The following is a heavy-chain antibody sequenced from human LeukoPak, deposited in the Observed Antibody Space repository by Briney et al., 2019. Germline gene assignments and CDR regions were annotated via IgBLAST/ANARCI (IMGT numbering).Heavy chain of an antibody. Sequence: GGSLRPSCTASGFSFNKYGTHWVRQAPGKGLEWVTFIQYDDSVKFYADSVKGRFTISRDNSKNTVYLQMNSLRSEDTGLYFCAQDVRIEEVPLLGPGFWGRGTLVTVSS. CDR3: AQDVRIEEVPLLGPGF. V-gene: IGHV3-30*02. J-gene: IGHJ4*02. CDR2: IQYDDSVK. D-gene: IGHD1-14*01. CDR1: GFSFNKYG.